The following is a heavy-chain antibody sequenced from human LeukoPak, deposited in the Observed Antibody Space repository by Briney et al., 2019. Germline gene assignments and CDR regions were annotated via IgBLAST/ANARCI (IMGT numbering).Heavy chain of an antibody. Sequence: XAXXXGLEWMGWINTNTGNPTYAQGFTGRFVFSLDTSVSTAYLQISSLKAEDTAVYYCARALSSDYWGQGTLVTVSS. D-gene: IGHD6-6*01. CDR2: INTNTGNP. V-gene: IGHV7-4-1*02. J-gene: IGHJ4*02. CDR3: ARALSSDY.